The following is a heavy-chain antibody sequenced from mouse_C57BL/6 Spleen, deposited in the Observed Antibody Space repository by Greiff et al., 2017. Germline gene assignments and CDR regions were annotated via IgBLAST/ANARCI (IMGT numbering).Heavy chain of an antibody. Sequence: QVQLQQPGTELVKPGASVKLSCKASGYTFTSYWMHWVKQRPGQGLEWIGNINPSNGGTNYNEKFKSKATLTVDKSSSTAYMQLSSLTSEDYAVDYCARVYYGNDWFAYWGQGTLVTVSA. J-gene: IGHJ3*01. CDR2: INPSNGGT. V-gene: IGHV1-53*01. D-gene: IGHD2-1*01. CDR3: ARVYYGNDWFAY. CDR1: GYTFTSYW.